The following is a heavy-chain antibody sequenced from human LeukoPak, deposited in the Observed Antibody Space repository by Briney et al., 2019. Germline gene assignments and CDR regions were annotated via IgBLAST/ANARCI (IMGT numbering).Heavy chain of an antibody. CDR1: GFTFSSYG. V-gene: IGHV3-30*02. D-gene: IGHD1-26*01. CDR3: AKVRGSYDDY. CDR2: IRYDGSNK. J-gene: IGHJ4*02. Sequence: TGGSLRLSCAASGFTFSSYGMHWVRQAPGKGLEWVAFIRYDGSNKYYADSVKGRFTISRDNSKNTLYLQMNSLRAEDTAVYYCAKVRGSYDDYWGQGTLVTVSS.